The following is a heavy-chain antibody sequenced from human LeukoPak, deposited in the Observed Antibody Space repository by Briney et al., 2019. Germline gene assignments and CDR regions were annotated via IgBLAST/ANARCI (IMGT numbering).Heavy chain of an antibody. D-gene: IGHD2-15*01. CDR1: GFTFSSYD. CDR2: IGTAGDP. CDR3: ARGVGYCSGGSCPAGYFDY. Sequence: GGSLRLSCAASGFTFSSYDMHWVRQAPGKGLEWVSAIGTAGDPYYPGSVKGRFTTSRENAKNSLYLQMNSLRAGDTAVYYCARGVGYCSGGSCPAGYFDYWGQGTLVTVSS. V-gene: IGHV3-13*05. J-gene: IGHJ4*02.